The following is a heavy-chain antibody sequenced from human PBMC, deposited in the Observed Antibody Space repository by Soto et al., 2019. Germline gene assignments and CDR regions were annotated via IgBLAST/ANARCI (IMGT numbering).Heavy chain of an antibody. D-gene: IGHD4-17*01. CDR2: ISGSGSDT. CDR1: GFNFSTYA. J-gene: IGHJ3*01. Sequence: PGGSLRLSCAASGFNFSTYAMSWVRQAPGKGLEWVSAISGSGSDTYHADSVKGRFTISRDNSISTLYLQMNSLRTEDTAVYYCAHPRGYGVFDAYDFWGQGAMVTV. CDR3: AHPRGYGVFDAYDF. V-gene: IGHV3-23*01.